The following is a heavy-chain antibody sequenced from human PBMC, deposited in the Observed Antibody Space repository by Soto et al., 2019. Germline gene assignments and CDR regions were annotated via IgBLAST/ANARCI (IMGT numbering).Heavy chain of an antibody. CDR2: ISGSGVTT. D-gene: IGHD2-15*01. CDR3: AKDRDDIGMVDAFEI. CDR1: GFTLSIYA. V-gene: IGHV3-23*01. J-gene: IGHJ3*02. Sequence: EMQLLESGGDLVQPGGSLRLSCAASGFTLSIYAMTWVRQAPGKGLEYISAISGSGVTTYYADSMKGRFTISRDNSKNTLYLQMNSLRAEDTTVYYCAKDRDDIGMVDAFEIWGQGTMVTVSS.